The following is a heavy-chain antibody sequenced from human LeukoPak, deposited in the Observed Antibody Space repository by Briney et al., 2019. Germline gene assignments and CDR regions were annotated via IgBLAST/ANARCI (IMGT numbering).Heavy chain of an antibody. Sequence: PSETLSLTCTVSGGSISSSSYYWGWIRQPPGKGLEWIGNIYYSGTTYYNPSLKSRVTISVDTSKNQFSLKLSSVTAADTAVYYCARHSNIDYWGQGTLSPSPQ. CDR2: IYYSGTT. CDR3: ARHSNIDY. V-gene: IGHV4-39*01. D-gene: IGHD3-3*02. J-gene: IGHJ4*02. CDR1: GGSISSSSYY.